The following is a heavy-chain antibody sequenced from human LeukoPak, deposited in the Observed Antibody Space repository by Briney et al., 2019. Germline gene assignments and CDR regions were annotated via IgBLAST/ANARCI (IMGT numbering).Heavy chain of an antibody. V-gene: IGHV3-23*01. J-gene: IGHJ4*02. Sequence: GGSLRLSCAASGFTVSSNYMTWVRQAPGKGLEWVSAISGSGGSTYYADSVKGRFTISRDNSKNTLYLQMNSLRAEDTAVYYCAKDPSYYYDSSGYDYWGQGTLVTVSS. CDR3: AKDPSYYYDSSGYDY. CDR1: GFTVSSNY. CDR2: ISGSGGST. D-gene: IGHD3-22*01.